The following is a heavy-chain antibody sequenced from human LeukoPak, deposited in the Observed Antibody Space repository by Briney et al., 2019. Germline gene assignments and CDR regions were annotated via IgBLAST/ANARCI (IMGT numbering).Heavy chain of an antibody. Sequence: GGSLRLSCAASGFTFSSYEMNWVRQAPGKGLEWVSYISSSGSTIYYADSVKGRFTISRDNAKNSLYLQMNSLRAEDTAVYYCARTQWELDNFDYWGQGTLVTVSS. J-gene: IGHJ4*02. D-gene: IGHD1-26*01. CDR3: ARTQWELDNFDY. CDR2: ISSSGSTI. V-gene: IGHV3-48*03. CDR1: GFTFSSYE.